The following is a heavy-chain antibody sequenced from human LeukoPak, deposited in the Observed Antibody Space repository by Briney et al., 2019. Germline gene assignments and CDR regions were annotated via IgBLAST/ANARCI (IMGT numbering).Heavy chain of an antibody. D-gene: IGHD6-19*01. V-gene: IGHV3-7*01. CDR3: ARDWGSSGGGRCFDC. CDR1: GFTFSSYW. CDR2: IKEDGSEK. Sequence: PGGSLRLSCAASGFTFSSYWMSWVRQAPGKELEWVANIKEDGSEKNYVDSVKGRFTIARDNAKNSVYLQMNSLRAEDTAVYYCARDWGSSGGGRCFDCWGQGTLVTVSS. J-gene: IGHJ4*02.